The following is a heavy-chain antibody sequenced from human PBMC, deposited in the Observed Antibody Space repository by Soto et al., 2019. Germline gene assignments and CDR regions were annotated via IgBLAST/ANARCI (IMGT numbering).Heavy chain of an antibody. V-gene: IGHV3-21*01. J-gene: IGHJ4*02. Sequence: EVQLVESGGGLVKPGGSLRLSCAASGFTFSSYSMNWVRQAPGKGLEWVSSISSSSSYIYYADSVKGRFTISRDNAKNSLYLQMNSLRAEDTAVYYCATAVEIVVVTAISTLDYWGQGTLVTVSS. D-gene: IGHD2-21*02. CDR2: ISSSSSYI. CDR1: GFTFSSYS. CDR3: ATAVEIVVVTAISTLDY.